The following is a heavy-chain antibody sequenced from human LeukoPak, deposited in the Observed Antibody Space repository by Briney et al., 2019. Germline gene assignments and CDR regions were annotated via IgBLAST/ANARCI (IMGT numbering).Heavy chain of an antibody. CDR3: ASVGRWLQSGPFDY. V-gene: IGHV1-24*01. J-gene: IGHJ4*01. CDR2: FDPEDGET. Sequence: ASVKVSCKVSGYTLTELSMHWVRQAPGKGLEWMGGFDPEDGETIYAQKFQGRVTITTDESTSTAYMELSSLRSEDTAVYYCASVGRWLQSGPFDYWGQGTLVTVSS. CDR1: GYTLTELS. D-gene: IGHD5-24*01.